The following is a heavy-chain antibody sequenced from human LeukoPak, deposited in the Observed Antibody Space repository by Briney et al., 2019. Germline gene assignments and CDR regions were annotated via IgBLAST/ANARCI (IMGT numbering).Heavy chain of an antibody. J-gene: IGHJ4*02. CDR1: GFTFSGSA. CDR3: AKDRPFTN. D-gene: IGHD2-2*01. Sequence: GGSLRLSCAASGFTFSGSAMHWVRQASGKGLEWVGRIRSKANSYATAYAASVKGRFTISRDDSKNTAYLQMNSLRAEDTAVYYCAKDRPFTNWGQGTLVTVSS. CDR2: IRSKANSYAT. V-gene: IGHV3-73*01.